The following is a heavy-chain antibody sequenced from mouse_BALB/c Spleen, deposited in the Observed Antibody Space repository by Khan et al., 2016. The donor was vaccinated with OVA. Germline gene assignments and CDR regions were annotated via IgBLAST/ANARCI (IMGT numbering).Heavy chain of an antibody. V-gene: IGHV1S135*01. Sequence: EVQLQESGPELMKPGASVKISCKASAYSFTSYYMHWVKQSLGKSLEWIGCIDPFNGGTTYNQKFKGKATLTVDKSSSTAYMHLSALTSEDSAVYYLARRTLDYWGQGTSVTVSS. CDR2: IDPFNGGT. CDR3: ARRTLDY. J-gene: IGHJ4*01. CDR1: AYSFTSYY.